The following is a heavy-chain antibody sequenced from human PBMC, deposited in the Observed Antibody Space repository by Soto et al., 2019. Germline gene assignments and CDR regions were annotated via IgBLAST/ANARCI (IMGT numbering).Heavy chain of an antibody. J-gene: IGHJ4*02. CDR2: ISYAGNDK. D-gene: IGHD6-19*01. Sequence: QVQLVESGGGGVQPGRSLRLSCAASGFNFSDYGTHWVRQAPGKGLEWVAAISYAGNDKYYADSVKGRFTISRDNSKNTLYLQLNSLRAEDTAVYYCAKDLVAGYGSGRRGCRDYWGQGTQVTVS. V-gene: IGHV3-30*18. CDR3: AKDLVAGYGSGRRGCRDY. CDR1: GFNFSDYG.